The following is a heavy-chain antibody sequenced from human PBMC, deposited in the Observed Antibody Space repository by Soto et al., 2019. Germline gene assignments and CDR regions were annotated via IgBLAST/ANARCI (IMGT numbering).Heavy chain of an antibody. CDR2: ISRSGSTI. D-gene: IGHD3-9*01. V-gene: IGHV3-23*01. CDR1: GFTVSSNY. J-gene: IGHJ5*02. CDR3: ARRYFDGPAAPNWFGP. Sequence: PGGSLRLSCAASGFTVSSNYMSWVRQAPGEGLQWVSIISRSGSTIYYADSVKGRFTISRDNSENILYLQMNNLRVDDTAVYYCARRYFDGPAAPNWFGPWGQGTLVTVSS.